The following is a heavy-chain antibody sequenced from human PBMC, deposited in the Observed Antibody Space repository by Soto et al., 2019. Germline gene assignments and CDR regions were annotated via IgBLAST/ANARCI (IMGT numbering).Heavy chain of an antibody. CDR1: GFTFSSYD. CDR2: IGTAGDT. D-gene: IGHD1-26*01. CDR3: ARNPKGATHQYSYFGMDV. V-gene: IGHV3-13*01. J-gene: IGHJ6*02. Sequence: EVQLVESGGGLVQPGGSLRLSCAASGFTFSSYDMHWVRQATGKGLEWVSAIGTAGDTYYPGSVKGRFTISRENAKNSLYLQMNSLRAEDTAVYYCARNPKGATHQYSYFGMDVWGQGTTVTVSS.